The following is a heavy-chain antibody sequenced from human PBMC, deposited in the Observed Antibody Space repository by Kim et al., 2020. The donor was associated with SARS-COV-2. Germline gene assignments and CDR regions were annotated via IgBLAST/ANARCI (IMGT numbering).Heavy chain of an antibody. CDR1: GGSISSGGYY. CDR2: IYYSGST. Sequence: SETLSLTCNVSGGSISSGGYYWSWIRQHPGKGLEWIGYIYYSGSTYYNPSLKSRVTISVDTSKNQFSLKLSSVTAADTAVYYCARSRYYYGSGSYFQFDYWGQGTLVTVSS. CDR3: ARSRYYYGSGSYFQFDY. V-gene: IGHV4-31*03. D-gene: IGHD3-10*01. J-gene: IGHJ4*02.